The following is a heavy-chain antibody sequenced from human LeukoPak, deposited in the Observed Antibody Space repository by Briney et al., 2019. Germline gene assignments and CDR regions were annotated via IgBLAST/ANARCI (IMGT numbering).Heavy chain of an antibody. V-gene: IGHV3-9*01. Sequence: GGSLRLSCAASGFSFDDYCMYWVRQAPGKDLVWVSGIIWNSDNICYEDSVKGRFTISRDNSKNTLYLQMNTPGSEDTAVYYCAGDPRCPSGCDSSGRDSFDYWGQGTLVTVSS. CDR3: AGDPRCPSGCDSSGRDSFDY. CDR1: GFSFDDYC. J-gene: IGHJ4*02. D-gene: IGHD3-22*01. CDR2: IIWNSDNI.